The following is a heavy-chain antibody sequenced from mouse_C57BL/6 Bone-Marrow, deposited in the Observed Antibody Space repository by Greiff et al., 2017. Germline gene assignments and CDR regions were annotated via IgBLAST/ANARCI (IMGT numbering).Heavy chain of an antibody. CDR3: TTIYYYGSSPLDY. CDR1: GFNIKDDY. D-gene: IGHD1-1*01. CDR2: IDPENGDT. Sequence: EVKLQASGAELVRPGASVKLSCTASGFNIKDDYMHWVKQRPEQGLEWIGWIDPENGDTEYASKFQGKATITAYTSSNTAYLQLSSLTSEDTAVYYCTTIYYYGSSPLDYWGQGTTLPVSS. J-gene: IGHJ2*01. V-gene: IGHV14-4*01.